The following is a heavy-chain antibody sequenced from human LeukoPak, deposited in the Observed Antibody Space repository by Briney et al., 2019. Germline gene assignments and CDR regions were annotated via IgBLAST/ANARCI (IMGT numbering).Heavy chain of an antibody. J-gene: IGHJ6*03. CDR1: GGSFSGYY. CDR2: INHSGST. CDR3: ARLEGEPAAKPGANYYYYYMDV. Sequence: PSETLSLTCAVYGGSFSGYYWSWIRQPPGKGLEWIGEINHSGSTNYNPSLKSRVTISVDTSKNQFSLKLSSVTAADTAVYYCARLEGEPAAKPGANYYYYYMDVWGKGTTVTISS. V-gene: IGHV4-34*01. D-gene: IGHD2-2*01.